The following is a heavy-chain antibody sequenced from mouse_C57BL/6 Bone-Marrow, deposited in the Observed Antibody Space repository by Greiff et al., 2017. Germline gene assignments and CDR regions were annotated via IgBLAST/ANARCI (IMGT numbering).Heavy chain of an antibody. CDR3: ARKRENWFAY. Sequence: VQLQQSGPGLVQPSQSLSITCTVSGFSLTSYGVHWVRQSPGKGLEWLGVIWSGGSTDYNAAFISSLSISKDNSKSQVFFKMNRLQADDTAIYYCARKRENWFAYWGQGTLVTVSA. V-gene: IGHV2-2*01. CDR2: IWSGGST. J-gene: IGHJ3*01. CDR1: GFSLTSYG.